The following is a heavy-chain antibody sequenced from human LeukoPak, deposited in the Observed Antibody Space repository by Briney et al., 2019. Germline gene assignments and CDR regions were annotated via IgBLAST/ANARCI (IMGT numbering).Heavy chain of an antibody. D-gene: IGHD3-3*01. Sequence: GGSLRLSCAASGFTFSSYAMHWVRQAPGKGLEWVSAISGSGGSTYYADSVKGRFTISRDNSKNTLYLQMNSLRAEDTAVYYCAKDNLIFGVVTAYYYYGMDVWGQGTTVTVSS. V-gene: IGHV3-23*01. CDR2: ISGSGGST. J-gene: IGHJ6*02. CDR3: AKDNLIFGVVTAYYYYGMDV. CDR1: GFTFSSYA.